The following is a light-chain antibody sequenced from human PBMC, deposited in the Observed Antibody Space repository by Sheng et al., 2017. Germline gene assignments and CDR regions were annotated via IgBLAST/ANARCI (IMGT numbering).Light chain of an antibody. V-gene: IGKV1-39*01. CDR2: AAA. J-gene: IGKJ4*01. Sequence: DIQMTQSPSSLSASVGDRVTITCRASQNIGNYVNWYQQKPGKAPKLLIYAAASLQSGVPSRFSGSGSGTDFTLTISSLQSEDFATYYCQENDRTPPRTFGGGTKVEDQT. CDR1: QNIGNY. CDR3: QENDRTPPRT.